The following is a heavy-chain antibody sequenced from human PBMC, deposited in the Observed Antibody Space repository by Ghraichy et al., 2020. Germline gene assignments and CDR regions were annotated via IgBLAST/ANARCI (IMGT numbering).Heavy chain of an antibody. CDR3: TTLSFWSGSSSLYVAFDM. CDR2: IKSRSDGGTT. D-gene: IGHD3-3*01. Sequence: GGSLRLSCEASGFIFGDAWMSWVRQTPGKGLEWVGRIKSRSDGGTTDFAAPVKGRFTILRADSRNKLFLQMNSLRTEDTAVYYCTTLSFWSGSSSLYVAFDMWGQGTMVTVSS. J-gene: IGHJ3*02. CDR1: GFIFGDAW. V-gene: IGHV3-15*01.